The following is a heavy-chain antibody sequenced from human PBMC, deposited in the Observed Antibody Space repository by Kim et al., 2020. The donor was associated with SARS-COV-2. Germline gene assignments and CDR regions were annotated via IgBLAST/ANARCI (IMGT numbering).Heavy chain of an antibody. CDR3: ASFSGAFDI. Sequence: YADPGKGRFTIARANSKNMLYLQMNSLRAEDTAVYYCASFSGAFDIWGQGTMVTVSS. V-gene: IGHV3-30*07. D-gene: IGHD3-3*01. J-gene: IGHJ3*02.